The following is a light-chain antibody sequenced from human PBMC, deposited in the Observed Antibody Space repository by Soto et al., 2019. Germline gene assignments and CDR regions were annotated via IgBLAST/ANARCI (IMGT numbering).Light chain of an antibody. CDR1: QSIGIW. Sequence: ILMTPSPSTLSASVVDRVAITCRASQSIGIWLAWYQQKPGKAPRFLIYKASSLESGVPSRFSGSGYGTEFTLTISSLQPDDCATYYCQQYNDYSWTFGQGTKVEI. V-gene: IGKV1-5*03. CDR3: QQYNDYSWT. J-gene: IGKJ1*01. CDR2: KAS.